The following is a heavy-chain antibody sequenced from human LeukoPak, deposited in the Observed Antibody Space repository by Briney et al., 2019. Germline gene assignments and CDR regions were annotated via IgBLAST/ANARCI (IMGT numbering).Heavy chain of an antibody. J-gene: IGHJ4*02. Sequence: GGSLRLSCAASRFTFSTYWMHWVRQAPGKGLVWVSRINSDGSSTGYADSVKGRFTISRDNAKNTLYLQMNSLRAEDTAVYYCSRAANFWSGYFDYWGQGALVTVSP. CDR1: RFTFSTYW. CDR3: SRAANFWSGYFDY. D-gene: IGHD3-3*01. V-gene: IGHV3-74*01. CDR2: INSDGSST.